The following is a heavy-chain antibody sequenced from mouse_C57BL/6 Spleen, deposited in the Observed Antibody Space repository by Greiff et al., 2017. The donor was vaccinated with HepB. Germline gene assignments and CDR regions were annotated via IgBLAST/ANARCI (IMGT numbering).Heavy chain of an antibody. D-gene: IGHD1-1*01. CDR2: INPSTGGT. CDR3: ARPSSYYYGSSYDYAMDY. V-gene: IGHV1-43*01. Sequence: VQLQQSGPELVKPGASVKISCKASGYSFTGYYMHWVKQSSEKSLEWIGEINPSTGGTSYNQKFKGKATLTVDKSSSTAYMQLKSLTSEDSAVYYCARPSSYYYGSSYDYAMDYWGQGTSVTVSS. CDR1: GYSFTGYY. J-gene: IGHJ4*01.